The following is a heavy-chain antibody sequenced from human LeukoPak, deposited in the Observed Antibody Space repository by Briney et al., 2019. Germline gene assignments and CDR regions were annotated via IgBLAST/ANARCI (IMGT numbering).Heavy chain of an antibody. Sequence: PSETLSLTCTVSGGSISSYYCSWIRQPPGKGLEWIGYIYYSGSTNYNPSLKSRVTISVDPSRNQFSLKLNSVTAADTAVFYCAAQGVHYYDSSGSNPTDAFAVWGQGTMVTVSS. CDR2: IYYSGST. J-gene: IGHJ3*01. CDR3: AAQGVHYYDSSGSNPTDAFAV. D-gene: IGHD3-22*01. CDR1: GGSISSYY. V-gene: IGHV4-59*12.